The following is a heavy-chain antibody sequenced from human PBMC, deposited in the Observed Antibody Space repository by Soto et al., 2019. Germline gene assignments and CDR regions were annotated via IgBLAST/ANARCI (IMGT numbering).Heavy chain of an antibody. J-gene: IGHJ6*02. Sequence: PSETLSLTCTVSGGSISSYYWSWIRQPPGKGLEWIGYIYYSGSTNYNPSLKSRVTISVDTSKNQFSLKLSSVTAADTAVYYCGRHDFWSGYYTGGYYYYGMDVWGQGTTVTVSS. CDR1: GGSISSYY. CDR2: IYYSGST. D-gene: IGHD3-3*01. CDR3: GRHDFWSGYYTGGYYYYGMDV. V-gene: IGHV4-59*01.